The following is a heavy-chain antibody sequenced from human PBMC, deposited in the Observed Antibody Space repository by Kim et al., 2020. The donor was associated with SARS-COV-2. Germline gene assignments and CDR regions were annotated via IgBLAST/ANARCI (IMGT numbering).Heavy chain of an antibody. CDR3: ARFTPLIAVAGTFDY. V-gene: IGHV4-34*01. D-gene: IGHD6-19*01. CDR1: GGSFSGYY. Sequence: SETLSLTCAVYGGSFSGYYWSWISQPPGKGLEWIGEINHSGSTNYNPSLKSRVTISVDTSKNQFSLKLSSVTAADTAVYYCARFTPLIAVAGTFDYWGQGTLVTVSS. J-gene: IGHJ4*02. CDR2: INHSGST.